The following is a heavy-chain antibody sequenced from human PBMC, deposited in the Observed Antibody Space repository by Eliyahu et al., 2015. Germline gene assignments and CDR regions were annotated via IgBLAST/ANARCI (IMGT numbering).Heavy chain of an antibody. D-gene: IGHD2-8*02. J-gene: IGHJ4*02. Sequence: QVQLLESGPGLVKPSETLSLTCSVSGGPINCQYWSWIRQPAGKGLEWIGWVDSCGNADYNPTLKSRVSMSVDTSKNQFSLELRSVTAADTGVYYCARDRTLVPLDWGQGTLVAVS. CDR2: VDSCGNA. CDR3: ARDRTLVPLD. CDR1: GGPINCQY. V-gene: IGHV4-4*07.